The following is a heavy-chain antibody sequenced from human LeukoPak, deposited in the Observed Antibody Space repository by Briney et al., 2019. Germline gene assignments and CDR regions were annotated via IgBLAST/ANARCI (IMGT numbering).Heavy chain of an antibody. CDR2: VSGFVYNI. CDR1: GFTFSSYA. Sequence: GGSLRLSCAASGFTFSSYAMSWVRQAPGKGLEWVSPVSGFVYNIYYADSVKGRFTISRDNPKNTLYLQMNSLRAEDTAVYYCAKDLQGGNNYGSIFGYFDYWGQGALVTVSS. J-gene: IGHJ4*02. D-gene: IGHD5-18*01. CDR3: AKDLQGGNNYGSIFGYFDY. V-gene: IGHV3-23*01.